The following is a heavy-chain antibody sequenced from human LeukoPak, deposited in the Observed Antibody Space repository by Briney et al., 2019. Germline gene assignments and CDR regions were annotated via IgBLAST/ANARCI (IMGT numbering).Heavy chain of an antibody. D-gene: IGHD6-19*01. CDR2: ISTTSSYI. CDR1: GFTLSVYS. CDR3: ARGLGSGWYYGPDY. J-gene: IGHJ4*02. Sequence: GGSLRLSCAASGFTLSVYSMNWVRQAPGKGLEWVSCISTTSSYIYYADSVKGRFTISRDNAKNSLYLQMNSLRAEDTAVYYCARGLGSGWYYGPDYWGQGTLVTVSS. V-gene: IGHV3-21*01.